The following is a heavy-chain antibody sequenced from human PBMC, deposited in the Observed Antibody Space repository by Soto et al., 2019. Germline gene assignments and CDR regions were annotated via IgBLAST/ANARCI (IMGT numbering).Heavy chain of an antibody. J-gene: IGHJ4*02. CDR2: IYSGGST. V-gene: IGHV3-53*01. Sequence: EVQLVESGGGLIQPGGSLRLSCAASGFTVSSNYMSWVSQAPGKGLEWVSVIYSGGSTYYADSVKGRFTISRDNSKNTRYLQMNGVRAEDTAVYYCARGGPYYPNDYWCQGSLVTVSS. CDR1: GFTVSSNY. D-gene: IGHD3-10*01. CDR3: ARGGPYYPNDY.